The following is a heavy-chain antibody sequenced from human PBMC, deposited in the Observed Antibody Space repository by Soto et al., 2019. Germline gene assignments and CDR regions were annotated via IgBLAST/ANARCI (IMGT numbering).Heavy chain of an antibody. D-gene: IGHD6-19*01. V-gene: IGHV3-33*01. CDR3: ARDDIPGIAVATYGMDV. Sequence: GGSLRLSCAASGFTFSDYGMHWVRQAPGKGLEWVAVIWYDGNNKYYIDSVKGRFTISGDNSKSTLYLQMNSLRAEDTAVYYCARDDIPGIAVATYGMDVWGQGTTVTVSS. J-gene: IGHJ6*02. CDR2: IWYDGNNK. CDR1: GFTFSDYG.